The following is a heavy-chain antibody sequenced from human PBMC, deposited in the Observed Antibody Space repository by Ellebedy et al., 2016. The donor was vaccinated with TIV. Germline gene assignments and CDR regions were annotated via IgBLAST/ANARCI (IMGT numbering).Heavy chain of an antibody. CDR1: GGTFSSYA. Sequence: SVKVSCXASGGTFSSYAISWVRQAPGQGLEWMGGIIPIFGTANYAQKFQGRVTITADESTSTAYMELSSLRSEDTAVYYCAREGPHYYDSSGYKGFDYWGQGTLVTVSS. D-gene: IGHD3-22*01. CDR3: AREGPHYYDSSGYKGFDY. CDR2: IIPIFGTA. J-gene: IGHJ4*02. V-gene: IGHV1-69*13.